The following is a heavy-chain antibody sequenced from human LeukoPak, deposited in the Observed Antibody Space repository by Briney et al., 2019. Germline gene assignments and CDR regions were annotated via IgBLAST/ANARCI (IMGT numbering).Heavy chain of an antibody. V-gene: IGHV3-53*01. CDR1: GFTVSSNY. CDR3: ARDTYEKNYFDY. J-gene: IGHJ4*02. CDR2: IYSGGST. Sequence: GGSLRLSCAASGFTVSSNYMSWVRQAPGKGLEWVSVIYSGGSTYYADSVKGRFTISRDNSKNTLYLQMNSLRAEDTAVYCCARDTYEKNYFDYWGRGTLVTVSS. D-gene: IGHD3-22*01.